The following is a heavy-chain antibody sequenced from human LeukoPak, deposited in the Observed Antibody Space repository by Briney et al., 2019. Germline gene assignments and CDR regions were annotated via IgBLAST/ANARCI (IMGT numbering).Heavy chain of an antibody. J-gene: IGHJ4*02. D-gene: IGHD2-2*01. V-gene: IGHV3-23*01. CDR2: VSPSGGRT. CDR1: GFTFSSYA. CDR3: AKVRGVYCSSPACYYYDA. Sequence: GGSLRLSCGASGFTFSSYAMSWVRQTPGRGLEWVAGVSPSGGRTIYADSAEGRFTISRDNSNDTVYLQLSSLRAEDLALYYCAKVRGVYCSSPACYYYDAWGQGTPVTVSS.